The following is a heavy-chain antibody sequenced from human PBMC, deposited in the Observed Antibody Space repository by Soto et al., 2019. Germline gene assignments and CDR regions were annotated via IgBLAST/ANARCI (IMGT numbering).Heavy chain of an antibody. D-gene: IGHD3-3*01. V-gene: IGHV2-5*02. Sequence: QITLNESGPTVVKPTEPLTLTCTFSGFSLTTSGVGVGWVRQSPGKAPEWLAFIYWDDDKRYSTSLKSRLTFTKDTSKNQVVLTVANVDPADTATYYCAHRVLRAVFGLVTTTAIYFDFWGQGTPVVVSS. CDR3: AHRVLRAVFGLVTTTAIYFDF. J-gene: IGHJ4*02. CDR2: IYWDDDK. CDR1: GFSLTTSGVG.